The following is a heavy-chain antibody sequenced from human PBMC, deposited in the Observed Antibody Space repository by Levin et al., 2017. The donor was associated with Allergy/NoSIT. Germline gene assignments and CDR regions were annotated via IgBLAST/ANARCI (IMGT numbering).Heavy chain of an antibody. CDR1: GFSLRTSGMC. J-gene: IGHJ4*02. CDR2: VDWDDDK. D-gene: IGHD6-13*01. V-gene: IGHV2-70*11. Sequence: QTLSLTCTFSGFSLRTSGMCVSWIRQPPGKALEWLARVDWDDDKNYNTPLKTRLTISKDTSKNQVVLTMTNMDPVDTATYYCARSTRDSSSWYPFDYWGQGTLVTVSS. CDR3: ARSTRDSSSWYPFDY.